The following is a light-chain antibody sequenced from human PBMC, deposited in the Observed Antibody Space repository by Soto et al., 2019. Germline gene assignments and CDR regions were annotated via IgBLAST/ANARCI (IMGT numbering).Light chain of an antibody. CDR1: QSLSNY. V-gene: IGKV1-39*01. J-gene: IGKJ4*01. CDR3: QQSYSIQLT. CDR2: AAS. Sequence: DIQMTQSPSSLSASVGDRVTISCRASQSLSNYLNWYQHKSGTAPKLLIYAASSLQSGVPPRFSGSGSGTYFTLTISSLQPEDYATYYCQQSYSIQLTFGGGTKVDIK.